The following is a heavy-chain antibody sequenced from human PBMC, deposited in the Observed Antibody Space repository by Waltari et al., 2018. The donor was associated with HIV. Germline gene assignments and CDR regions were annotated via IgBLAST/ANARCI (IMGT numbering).Heavy chain of an antibody. J-gene: IGHJ4*02. CDR3: ASSGTVGALQFFDY. CDR1: GYTFTGYY. Sequence: QVQLVQSGAEVKKPGASVKVSCQASGYTFTGYYIHWVRQAPGQGLEWMGRINPNSGGTNYAQKFQGRVTMTRDTSISTAYMELSRLRSDDTAVYFCASSGTVGALQFFDYWGQGALVTVSS. V-gene: IGHV1-2*06. D-gene: IGHD1-26*01. CDR2: INPNSGGT.